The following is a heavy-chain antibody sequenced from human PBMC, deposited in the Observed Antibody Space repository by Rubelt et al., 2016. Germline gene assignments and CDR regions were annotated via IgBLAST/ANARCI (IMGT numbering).Heavy chain of an antibody. CDR2: IYYSGST. J-gene: IGHJ4*02. Sequence: QLQLQESGPGLVKPSETLSLTCTVSGGSISSSSYYWGWIRQPPEKGLEWIGSIYYSGSTYYNPSLKSRVTISVDTSKNQFSLKLSSVTAADTAVYYCATQLTYYDFWSGYYWGQGTLVTVSS. CDR3: ATQLTYYDFWSGYY. V-gene: IGHV4-39*07. D-gene: IGHD3-3*01. CDR1: GGSISSSSYY.